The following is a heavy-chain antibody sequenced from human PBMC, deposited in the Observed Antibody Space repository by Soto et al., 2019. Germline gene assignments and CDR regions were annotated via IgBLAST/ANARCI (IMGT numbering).Heavy chain of an antibody. Sequence: SETLSLTCTVSGGSISDYYWSWIRQPPGKGLEWIGYIYSSGSTNYNPSLKSRVTISVDTSKDQFSLKLSSVTAADTAVYYCARGRVVSGTDYWGQGALVTVSS. CDR2: IYSSGST. CDR1: GGSISDYY. CDR3: ARGRVVSGTDY. J-gene: IGHJ4*02. D-gene: IGHD1-1*01. V-gene: IGHV4-59*01.